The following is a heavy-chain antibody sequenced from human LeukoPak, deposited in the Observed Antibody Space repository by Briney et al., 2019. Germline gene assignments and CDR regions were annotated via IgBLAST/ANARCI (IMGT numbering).Heavy chain of an antibody. CDR1: GFTFSSYA. Sequence: GGSLRLSCAASGFTFSSYAMSWVRQAPGKGLEWVSAISGSGGSTYYADSVKGRFTISRDNSKNTLYLQMNSLRPEDTAVYYCVRDGMAGTPNAFDMWGQGTMVTVSS. V-gene: IGHV3-23*01. CDR2: ISGSGGST. D-gene: IGHD6-19*01. CDR3: VRDGMAGTPNAFDM. J-gene: IGHJ3*02.